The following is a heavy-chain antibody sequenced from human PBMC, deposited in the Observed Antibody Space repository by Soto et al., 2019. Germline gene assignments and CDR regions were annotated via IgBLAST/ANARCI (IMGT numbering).Heavy chain of an antibody. CDR1: GFTFRSYS. Sequence: GGSLRLSCAASGFTFRSYSMNWVRQAPGKGLEWVSSISSSSSYIYYADSVKGRFTLSRDNAKNSLYLQMNSLRAEDTAVYYCARVGGGYQLLHAFDIWGQGTLVTVSS. J-gene: IGHJ3*02. V-gene: IGHV3-21*01. D-gene: IGHD2-2*01. CDR3: ARVGGGYQLLHAFDI. CDR2: ISSSSSYI.